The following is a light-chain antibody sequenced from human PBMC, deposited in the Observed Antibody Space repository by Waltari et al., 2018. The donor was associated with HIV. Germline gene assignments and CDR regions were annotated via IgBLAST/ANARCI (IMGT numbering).Light chain of an antibody. CDR1: SSNIGNHY. J-gene: IGLJ2*01. CDR3: AAWEDSLSVVV. V-gene: IGLV1-47*01. CDR2: RNN. Sequence: QSVLTQTPSASGTPGQRVTISCSGSSSNIGNHYVYWYQQLPGTAPKLLMYRNNQRPSGVPYRCSGTKSGTSAALAISGLRSEDEADYYCAAWEDSLSVVVFGGVTKLTVL.